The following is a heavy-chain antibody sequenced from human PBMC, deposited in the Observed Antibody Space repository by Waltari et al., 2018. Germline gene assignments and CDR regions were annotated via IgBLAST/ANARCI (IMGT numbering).Heavy chain of an antibody. CDR2: ITSSSTHI. J-gene: IGHJ4*02. V-gene: IGHV3-21*02. D-gene: IGHD6-19*01. Sequence: QLVESGGGLVKPGGSLRLSCSASGFTFSSWGMNWVRQAPGKGLDWISSITSSSTHIFYADAVKGRFTISRDDAKDSLYLQVDSLRVDDTGVYYCTRDVYGSGGDYFEPWGQGTLVTVSS. CDR1: GFTFSSWG. CDR3: TRDVYGSGGDYFEP.